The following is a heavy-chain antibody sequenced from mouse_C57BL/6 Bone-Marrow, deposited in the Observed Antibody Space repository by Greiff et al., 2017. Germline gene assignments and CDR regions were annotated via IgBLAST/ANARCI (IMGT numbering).Heavy chain of an antibody. V-gene: IGHV1-34*01. D-gene: IGHD2-13*01. Sequence: EVQLVESGPELVKPGASVKISCKASGYTFTDYYMHWVKQTHGKSLEWIGYIYPNHGGNGYNQKFKGKATFTVDKSYSTAYMELRSLTSEASAVYYCAWERGDWAWLALWGRGTLVTVSA. CDR3: AWERGDWAWLAL. J-gene: IGHJ3*01. CDR1: GYTFTDYY. CDR2: IYPNHGGN.